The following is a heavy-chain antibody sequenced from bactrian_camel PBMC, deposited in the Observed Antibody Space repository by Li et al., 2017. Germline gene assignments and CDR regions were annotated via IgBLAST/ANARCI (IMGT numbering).Heavy chain of an antibody. CDR1: GDTLSNYW. Sequence: HVQLVESGGGLVQPGGSLNLSCLASGDTLSNYWMYWVRQAPGAGLEWVSSIDHGGNMTYYAASVKGRFTISRDNAKNTLYLQMNSLKSEDTALYYCATDLGGSWYWYNYWGQGTQVTVS. J-gene: IGHJ4*01. D-gene: IGHD6*01. CDR3: ATDLGGSWYWYNY. V-gene: IGHV3S1*01. CDR2: IDHGGNMT.